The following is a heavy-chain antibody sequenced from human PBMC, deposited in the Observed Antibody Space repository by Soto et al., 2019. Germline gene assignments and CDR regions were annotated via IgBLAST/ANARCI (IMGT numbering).Heavy chain of an antibody. CDR2: ISSSSSYI. CDR1: GFTFSSYS. D-gene: IGHD6-6*01. J-gene: IGHJ4*02. CDR3: ARDVYSSSSETLAFDY. Sequence: GSLRLSCAASGFTFSSYSMNWVRQAPGKGLEWVSSISSSSSYIYYADSVKGRFTISRDNAKNSLYLQMNSLRAEDTAVYYCARDVYSSSSETLAFDYWGQGTLVTVSS. V-gene: IGHV3-21*01.